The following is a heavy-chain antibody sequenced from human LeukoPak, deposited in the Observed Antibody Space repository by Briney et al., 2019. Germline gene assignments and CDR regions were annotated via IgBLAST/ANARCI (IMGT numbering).Heavy chain of an antibody. D-gene: IGHD3-10*01. Sequence: PSETLSLTCIVSGGSISSYYWSWIRQPPGKGLEWIGYIYNSGSTNYNPSLKSRVTISVDTSKNHLSLKLSSVTAADTAVYYCARLHRGDDAFDIWGQGTMVTVSS. V-gene: IGHV4-59*08. CDR3: ARLHRGDDAFDI. J-gene: IGHJ3*02. CDR2: IYNSGST. CDR1: GGSISSYY.